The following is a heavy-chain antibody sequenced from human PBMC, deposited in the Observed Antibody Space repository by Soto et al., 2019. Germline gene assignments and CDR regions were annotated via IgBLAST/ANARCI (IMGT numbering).Heavy chain of an antibody. Sequence: SETLSLTCAVSGGSISSSNWWSWVRQPPGKGLEWIGEIYHSGSTNYNPSLKSRVTISVDKSKNQFSLKLSSVTAADTGVYFCARTLGPQVTGYVDSDYRWTIDQWGQGTLVTVSS. CDR2: IYHSGST. J-gene: IGHJ4*02. V-gene: IGHV4-4*02. D-gene: IGHD4-4*01. CDR3: ARTLGPQVTGYVDSDYRWTIDQ. CDR1: GGSISSSNW.